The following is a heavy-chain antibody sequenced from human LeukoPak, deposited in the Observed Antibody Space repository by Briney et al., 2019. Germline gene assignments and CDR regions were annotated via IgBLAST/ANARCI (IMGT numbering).Heavy chain of an antibody. J-gene: IGHJ4*02. CDR1: GGSFSGYY. D-gene: IGHD1-26*01. Sequence: SETLSLTCAVYGGSFSGYYWSWIRQPPGKGLEWTGEINHSGSTNYNPSLKSRVTISVDTSKNQFSLKLSSVTAADTAVYYCAVGVGAFDYWGQGTLVTVSS. CDR2: INHSGST. CDR3: AVGVGAFDY. V-gene: IGHV4-34*01.